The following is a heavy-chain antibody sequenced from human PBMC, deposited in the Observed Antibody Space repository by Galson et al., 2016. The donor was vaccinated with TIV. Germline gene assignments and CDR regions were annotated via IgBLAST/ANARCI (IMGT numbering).Heavy chain of an antibody. CDR2: IWFDGSND. D-gene: IGHD1-1*01. CDR3: GRGNPPSTDTDY. Sequence: SLRLSCAASGFSFSNFGIHWVRQAPGKGLEWVAVIWFDGSNDYFAGSVKGRFTISRDDSKDTVYLQMNSLRAEDTAVYYCGRGNPPSTDTDYWGQGTQVTVSS. V-gene: IGHV3-33*01. CDR1: GFSFSNFG. J-gene: IGHJ4*02.